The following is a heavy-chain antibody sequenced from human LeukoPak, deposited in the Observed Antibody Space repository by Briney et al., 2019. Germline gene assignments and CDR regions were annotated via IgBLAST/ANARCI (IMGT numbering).Heavy chain of an antibody. CDR1: GFTFSSYS. Sequence: GGSLRLSCAASGFTFSSYSMNWVRQAPGKGLEWVSSISSSSSYIYYADSVKGRFTISRDNAKNSLYLQMNSLRAEDTAVYYCASLGPEALDYWGQGTLVTVSS. D-gene: IGHD1-14*01. CDR3: ASLGPEALDY. V-gene: IGHV3-21*01. CDR2: ISSSSSYI. J-gene: IGHJ4*02.